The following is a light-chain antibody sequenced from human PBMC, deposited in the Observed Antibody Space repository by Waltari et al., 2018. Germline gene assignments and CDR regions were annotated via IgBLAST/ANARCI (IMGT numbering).Light chain of an antibody. Sequence: DVQMTQSPSSLSASVGARVTITCRASQGIINSLAWYQQKPGKAPKLLLYAASRLESGVPSRFSGSGSGTDYTLTISSLQPEDFATYYCQQYYSTPITSGQGTRLEIK. CDR3: QQYYSTPIT. CDR2: AAS. V-gene: IGKV1-NL1*01. CDR1: QGIINS. J-gene: IGKJ5*01.